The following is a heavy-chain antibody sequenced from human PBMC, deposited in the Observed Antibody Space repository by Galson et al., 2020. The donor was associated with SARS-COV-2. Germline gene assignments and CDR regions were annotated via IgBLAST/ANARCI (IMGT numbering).Heavy chain of an antibody. V-gene: IGHV5-51*01. Sequence: GESLKISCKGSGYSFTSYWIGWVRQMPGKGLEWMGIIYPGDSDTRYSPSFQGQVTISADKSISTAYLQWSSLKASDTAMYYCARREGYSYGLMDAFDIWGQGTMVTVSS. D-gene: IGHD5-18*01. J-gene: IGHJ3*02. CDR2: IYPGDSDT. CDR1: GYSFTSYW. CDR3: ARREGYSYGLMDAFDI.